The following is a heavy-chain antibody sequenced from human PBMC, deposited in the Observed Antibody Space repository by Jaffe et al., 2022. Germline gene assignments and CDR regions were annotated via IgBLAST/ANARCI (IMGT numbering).Heavy chain of an antibody. J-gene: IGHJ4*02. V-gene: IGHV3-23*01. CDR3: AKDYRYDYWNDVGWDY. Sequence: EVQLLESGGGLVQPGGSLRLSCAASGFTFSSYAMSWVRQAPGKGLEWVSAISGSGGSTYYADSVKGRFTISRDNSKNTLYLQMNSLRAEDTAVYYCAKDYRYDYWNDVGWDYWGQGTLVTVSS. CDR2: ISGSGGST. D-gene: IGHD1-1*01. CDR1: GFTFSSYA.